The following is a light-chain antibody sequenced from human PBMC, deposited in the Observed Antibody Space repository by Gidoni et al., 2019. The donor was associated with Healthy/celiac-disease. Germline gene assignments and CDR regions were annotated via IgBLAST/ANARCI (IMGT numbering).Light chain of an antibody. J-gene: IGKJ5*01. V-gene: IGKV3-15*01. CDR1: QSVSSN. CDR3: QQYNNWPPL. CDR2: GAS. Sequence: EIVMTQSPAPLSVSPGERATLSCRARQSVSSNLAWYQQKPGQAPRLLIYGASTRATGIPARCSGSGSGTEFTLTISSLQSEDFAVYYRQQYNNWPPLFGQGTRLEIK.